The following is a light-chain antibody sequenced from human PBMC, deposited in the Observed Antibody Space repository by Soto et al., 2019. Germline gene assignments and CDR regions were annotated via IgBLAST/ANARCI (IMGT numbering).Light chain of an antibody. V-gene: IGKV3-11*01. CDR2: DAS. CDR1: QYITIY. CDR3: QQRADWPIT. Sequence: GLSKSPATLSLSPGERATLSCRASQYITIYLAWYQQKPGQAPRLLIYDASNRATGIPARFSGSGSGTDFTLTIISLEPDDFAVYYCQQRADWPITFGQGTRLEI. J-gene: IGKJ5*01.